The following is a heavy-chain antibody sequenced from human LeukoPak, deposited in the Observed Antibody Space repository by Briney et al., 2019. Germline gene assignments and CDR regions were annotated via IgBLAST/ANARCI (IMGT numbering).Heavy chain of an antibody. Sequence: SETLSLTCTVSGGSISSSYWSWIRQPPGKGLEWIGYIYYSGSTNYNPSLKSRVTISVDTSKNQFSLKLSSVTAADTAVYYCARRGSGWYYVYWGQGTLVTVSS. CDR2: IYYSGST. V-gene: IGHV4-59*12. D-gene: IGHD6-19*01. CDR1: GGSISSSY. CDR3: ARRGSGWYYVY. J-gene: IGHJ4*02.